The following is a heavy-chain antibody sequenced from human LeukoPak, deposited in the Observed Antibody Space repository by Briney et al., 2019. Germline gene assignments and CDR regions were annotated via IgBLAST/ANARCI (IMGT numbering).Heavy chain of an antibody. CDR1: GFTFSTYG. Sequence: GGSLRLSCVASGFTFSTYGMHWVRQAPGKGLEGVAVIWHDGSDKYYADSVKGRFTISRDNSKNTLYLQMNSLRAEDTAVYYCAKDQSGNHIDYWGQGTLVTVSS. CDR2: IWHDGSDK. D-gene: IGHD4-23*01. CDR3: AKDQSGNHIDY. J-gene: IGHJ4*02. V-gene: IGHV3-33*06.